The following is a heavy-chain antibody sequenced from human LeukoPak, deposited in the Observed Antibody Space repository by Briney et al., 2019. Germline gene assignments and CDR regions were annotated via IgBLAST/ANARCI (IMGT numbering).Heavy chain of an antibody. J-gene: IGHJ4*02. D-gene: IGHD3-22*01. CDR2: IYYSGST. CDR1: GGSISSGGYY. V-gene: IGHV4-61*08. Sequence: PSETLSLTCTVSGGSISSGGYYWSWIRQHPGKGLEWIGYIYYSGSTNYNPSLKSRVTISVDTSKNQFSLKLSSVTAADTAVYYCARLGAPIEYDSSGYHFDYWGQGTLVTVSS. CDR3: ARLGAPIEYDSSGYHFDY.